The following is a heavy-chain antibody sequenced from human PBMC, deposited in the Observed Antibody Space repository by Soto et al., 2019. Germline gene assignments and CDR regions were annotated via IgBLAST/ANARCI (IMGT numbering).Heavy chain of an antibody. J-gene: IGHJ3*02. V-gene: IGHV5-51*01. CDR1: GYSFTSYW. D-gene: IGHD2-21*02. CDR3: ARPAYCGGDCYDDAAFDI. CDR2: IYPGDSDT. Sequence: PGESLRISCKGSGYSFTSYWIGWVRQMPGKGLEWMGIIYPGDSDTRYSPSFQGQVTISADKSISTAYLQWSSLKASDTAMYYCARPAYCGGDCYDDAAFDIWGQGTMVSVSS.